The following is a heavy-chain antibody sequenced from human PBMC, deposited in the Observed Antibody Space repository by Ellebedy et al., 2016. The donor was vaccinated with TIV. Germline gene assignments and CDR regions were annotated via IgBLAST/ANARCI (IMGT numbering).Heavy chain of an antibody. D-gene: IGHD6-19*01. V-gene: IGHV3-30*02. CDR2: IRYDGSNT. J-gene: IGHJ4*02. CDR3: AKAPQGVAGIYYFDS. Sequence: GEFLKISCAASGFSFSSYGMHWVRQAPGKGLEWVAFIRYDGSNTYSADSVKGRFTISRDDSQSTLYLQMNSLTTDDPAVYYCAKAPQGVAGIYYFDSWGQGTLVTVSS. CDR1: GFSFSSYG.